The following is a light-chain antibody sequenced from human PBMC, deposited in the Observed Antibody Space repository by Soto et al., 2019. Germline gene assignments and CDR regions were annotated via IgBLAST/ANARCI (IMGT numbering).Light chain of an antibody. CDR3: SSYAGSNNL. J-gene: IGLJ2*01. CDR2: EVS. Sequence: QSALTQPPSASGSPGQSVTISCTGTSSDVGGYNYVSWYQQHPGKAPKLMIYEVSKRPSGVPDRFSGSKSGNTASLTVSGLQAEDEADYYCSSYAGSNNLFGGWTQLTVL. CDR1: SSDVGGYNY. V-gene: IGLV2-8*01.